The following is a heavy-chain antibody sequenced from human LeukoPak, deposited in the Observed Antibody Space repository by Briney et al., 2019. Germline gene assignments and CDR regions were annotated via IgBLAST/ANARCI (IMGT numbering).Heavy chain of an antibody. CDR2: IYHSGST. CDR1: GNSVRYSHY. V-gene: IGHV4-38-2*02. Sequence: SETLSLTSTVSGNSVRYSHYWGWIRQLPGKGLEWIGSIYHSGSTYYNPSLNSRVTISIDTSKNQFSLQMSSVTAADTAMYYCTTRPTAHYSDSSAYDAFDVWGQGTMVTVSS. CDR3: TTRPTAHYSDSSAYDAFDV. D-gene: IGHD3-22*01. J-gene: IGHJ3*01.